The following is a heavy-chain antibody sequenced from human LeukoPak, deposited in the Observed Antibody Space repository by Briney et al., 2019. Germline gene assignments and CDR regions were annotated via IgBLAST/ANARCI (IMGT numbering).Heavy chain of an antibody. V-gene: IGHV3-23*01. CDR3: AKNVKSNGWYSDY. CDR1: GFTFNNFA. Sequence: GGSLRLSCAASGFTFNNFAMSWVRQAPGKGLEWVSAISGSGGSTYYADSVKGRFTISRDNSKNTLYLQMNSLRAEDTAVYYCAKNVKSNGWYSDYWGQGTLVTVSS. D-gene: IGHD6-19*01. CDR2: ISGSGGST. J-gene: IGHJ4*02.